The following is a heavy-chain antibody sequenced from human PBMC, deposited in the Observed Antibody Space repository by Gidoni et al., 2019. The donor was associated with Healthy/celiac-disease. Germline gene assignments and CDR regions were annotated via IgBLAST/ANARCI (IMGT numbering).Heavy chain of an antibody. Sequence: QVQLVESGGGVVQPGRSLRLSCAASGFTFSSYGMHWVRQAPGKGLEWVAVISYDGSNKYYADSVKGRFTISRDNSKNTLYLQMNSLRAEDTAVYYCANSVWSSWYARASADYWGQGTLVTVSS. V-gene: IGHV3-30*18. CDR3: ANSVWSSWYARASADY. CDR1: GFTFSSYG. D-gene: IGHD6-13*01. J-gene: IGHJ4*02. CDR2: ISYDGSNK.